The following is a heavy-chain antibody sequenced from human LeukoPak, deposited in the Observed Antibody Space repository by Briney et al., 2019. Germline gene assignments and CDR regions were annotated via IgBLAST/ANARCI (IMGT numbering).Heavy chain of an antibody. J-gene: IGHJ6*02. V-gene: IGHV1-24*01. D-gene: IGHD6-19*01. CDR1: GYTLTELS. CDR3: ATVQGLVRDYYYYGLDV. CDR2: FDPEDGET. Sequence: ASVKVSCKVSGYTLTELSMHWVRQAPGKGLEWMGGFDPEDGETIYAQKFQGRVTMTEDRSTDTAYMEVSSLRCEDTAVYYCATVQGLVRDYYYYGLDVWGQGTTVTVSS.